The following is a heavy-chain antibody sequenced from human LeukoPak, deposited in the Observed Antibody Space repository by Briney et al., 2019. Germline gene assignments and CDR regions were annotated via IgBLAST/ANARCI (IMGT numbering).Heavy chain of an antibody. CDR3: ANEFRKGDV. CDR1: RLTFSNFK. CDR2: ISDSGRTT. D-gene: IGHD3-10*01. V-gene: IGHV3-48*03. J-gene: IGHJ3*01. Sequence: GGSLRLSCAVSRLTFSNFKMNWVRQAPGKGLEWVSYISDSGRTTFYADSVKGRFTISRDNAKNSLYLQMSSLRVEDTAVYYCANEFRKGDVWGQGTMVTVSS.